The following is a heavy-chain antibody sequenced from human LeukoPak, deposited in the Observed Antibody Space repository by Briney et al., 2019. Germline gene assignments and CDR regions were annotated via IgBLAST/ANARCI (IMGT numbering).Heavy chain of an antibody. D-gene: IGHD5-12*01. CDR2: IYHSGST. V-gene: IGHV4-59*01. CDR3: ARGGGYASPIGY. J-gene: IGHJ4*02. Sequence: SETLSLTCTLSGGSISIYYWSWIRQPPGKGLEWTGYIYHSGSTNYNPSLKSRVTISVDTSKDQFSLKLSSVTAADTAVYYCARGGGYASPIGYWGQGALVTVSS. CDR1: GGSISIYY.